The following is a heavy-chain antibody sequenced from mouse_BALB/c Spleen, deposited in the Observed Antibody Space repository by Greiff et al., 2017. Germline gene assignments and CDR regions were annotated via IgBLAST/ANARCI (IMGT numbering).Heavy chain of an antibody. Sequence: QVQLQQSGPELVKPGASVKISCKASGYAFSSSWMNWVKQRPGQGLEWIGAIYPGDGDTRYTQKFKGKATLTADKSSSTAYMQLSSLASEDSAVYYCARRYFDVWGAGTTVTVSS. V-gene: IGHV1-82*01. CDR1: GYAFSSSW. CDR3: ARRYFDV. J-gene: IGHJ1*01. CDR2: IYPGDGDT.